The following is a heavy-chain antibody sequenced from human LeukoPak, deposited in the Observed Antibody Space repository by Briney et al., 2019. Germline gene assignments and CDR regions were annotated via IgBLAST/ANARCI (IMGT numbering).Heavy chain of an antibody. CDR3: ASLRDGYNFDY. V-gene: IGHV4-59*08. CDR2: IYYSGST. Sequence: SETLSLTCTVSGXSISGYYWSWIRQPPGKGLEWIAYIYYSGSTYYNPSLKSRVTISVDTYKNQFSVKLSSVTAADTAVYFCASLRDGYNFDYWGQGTLVTVSS. J-gene: IGHJ4*02. CDR1: GXSISGYY. D-gene: IGHD5-24*01.